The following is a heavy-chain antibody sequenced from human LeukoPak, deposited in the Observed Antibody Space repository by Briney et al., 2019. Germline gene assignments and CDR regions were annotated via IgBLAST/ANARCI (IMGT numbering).Heavy chain of an antibody. D-gene: IGHD2-21*02. Sequence: GGSLRLCCAASGFTFNNYAMSWVRQAPGKGLEWVSVISGSGGSTCYADSVKGRFTISRDNSKNTLHLQMNSLRAEDTAVYYCAKSPAVVTALFDYWGQGTLVTVSS. CDR1: GFTFNNYA. J-gene: IGHJ4*02. CDR2: ISGSGGST. CDR3: AKSPAVVTALFDY. V-gene: IGHV3-23*01.